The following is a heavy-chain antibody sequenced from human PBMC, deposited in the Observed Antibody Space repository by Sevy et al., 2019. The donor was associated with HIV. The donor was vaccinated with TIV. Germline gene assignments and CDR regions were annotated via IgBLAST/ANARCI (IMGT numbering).Heavy chain of an antibody. CDR3: ARDPYCSGGSRYFKGLYYYYYGMDV. CDR2: TYYRSKWYN. Sequence: SQTLSLTCAISGDSVSSNSAAWNWIRQSPSRGLEWLGRTYYRSKWYNDYAVSVKSRITINPDTSKNQFSLQLNSVTPEDTAVYYCARDPYCSGGSRYFKGLYYYYYGMDVWGQGTTVTVSS. CDR1: GDSVSSNSAA. V-gene: IGHV6-1*01. J-gene: IGHJ6*02. D-gene: IGHD2-15*01.